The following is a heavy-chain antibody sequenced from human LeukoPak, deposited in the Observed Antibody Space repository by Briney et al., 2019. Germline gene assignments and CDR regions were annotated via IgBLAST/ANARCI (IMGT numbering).Heavy chain of an antibody. V-gene: IGHV3-23*01. J-gene: IGHJ4*02. Sequence: GGSLRLSCAASGFTFSSYAMSWVRQAPGKGLEWVSAISGSGGSTYYADSVKGRFTISRDNSKNTLYLQMNSLRAEDTAVYYCARDVNDFWSGYYTTLPPFDYWGQGTLVTVSS. CDR3: ARDVNDFWSGYYTTLPPFDY. D-gene: IGHD3-3*01. CDR2: ISGSGGST. CDR1: GFTFSSYA.